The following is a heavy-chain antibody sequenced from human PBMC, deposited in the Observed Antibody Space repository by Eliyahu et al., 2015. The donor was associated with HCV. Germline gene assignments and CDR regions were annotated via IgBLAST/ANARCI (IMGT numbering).Heavy chain of an antibody. V-gene: IGHV3-74*01. J-gene: IGHJ4*02. D-gene: IGHD1-1*01. CDR2: INADATIT. CDR3: ASELAIGY. Sequence: EVQLVESGGDLVQPGGSXRLSCAASGFXFXTYWMHWVRQAPGKGLVWVSHINADATITNYADSVKGRFTVSRDNAKHMLYLQMSSLRAEDTGVYYCASELAIGYWGQGTLITVSS. CDR1: GFXFXTYW.